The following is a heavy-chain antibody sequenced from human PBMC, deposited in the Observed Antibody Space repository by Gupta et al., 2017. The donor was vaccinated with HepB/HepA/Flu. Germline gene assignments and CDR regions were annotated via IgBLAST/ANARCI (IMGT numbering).Heavy chain of an antibody. Sequence: QVQLVESGGGVVQPGRSLRLSCAASGFTFSSYAMHWVRQAPGKGLEWVAVISYDGSNKYYADSVKGRFTISRDNSKNTLYLQMNSLRAEDTAVYYCAREGSYYYDSSGLAVYYYYGMDVWGQGTTVTVSS. CDR1: GFTFSSYA. D-gene: IGHD3-22*01. J-gene: IGHJ6*02. CDR3: AREGSYYYDSSGLAVYYYYGMDV. V-gene: IGHV3-30-3*01. CDR2: ISYDGSNK.